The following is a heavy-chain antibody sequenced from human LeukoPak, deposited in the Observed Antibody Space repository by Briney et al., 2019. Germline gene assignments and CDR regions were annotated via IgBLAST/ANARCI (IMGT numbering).Heavy chain of an antibody. CDR1: GYTFTGYY. D-gene: IGHD4-17*01. J-gene: IGHJ4*02. CDR3: ARSHYGDYVH. V-gene: IGHV1-2*02. Sequence: GSVKVSCKASGYTFTGYYIHWVRQAPGRGLEWMGWINPNSGGTNYAQKFQGRVTMTRDTSISTVYMELSRLRSDDTAVYYCARSHYGDYVHWGQGTLVTVSS. CDR2: INPNSGGT.